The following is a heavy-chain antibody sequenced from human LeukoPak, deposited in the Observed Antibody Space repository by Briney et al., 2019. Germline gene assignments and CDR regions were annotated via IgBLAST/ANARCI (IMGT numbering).Heavy chain of an antibody. J-gene: IGHJ5*02. Sequence: SETLSLTCTVSGNSISSGDYYWSWIRQPPGKGLEWIGYIHYSGSRDYNPALKSRVSISVDASKNQFSLKLTSVTAADTAVYFCVSRADWFDPWGPGTLVTVSS. CDR3: VSRADWFDP. CDR1: GNSISSGDYY. CDR2: IHYSGSR. V-gene: IGHV4-30-4*01.